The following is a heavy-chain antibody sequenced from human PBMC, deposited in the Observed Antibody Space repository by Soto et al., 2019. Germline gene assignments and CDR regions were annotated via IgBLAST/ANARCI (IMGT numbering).Heavy chain of an antibody. Sequence: QVQLVESGGGVVQPGRSLRLSCAASGFTFSSYGMHWVRQAPGKGLEWVAVTWYDGSNKYYADSVKGRFTISRDNSKNTLYLQMNSLRAEDTAVYYCARAPVLRFLEWSDYWGQGTLVTVSS. D-gene: IGHD3-3*01. CDR1: GFTFSSYG. V-gene: IGHV3-33*01. J-gene: IGHJ4*02. CDR2: TWYDGSNK. CDR3: ARAPVLRFLEWSDY.